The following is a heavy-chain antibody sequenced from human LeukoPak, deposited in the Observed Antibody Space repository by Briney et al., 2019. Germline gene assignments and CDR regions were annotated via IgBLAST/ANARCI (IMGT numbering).Heavy chain of an antibody. CDR2: IYYSGST. V-gene: IGHV4-39*01. Sequence: PSETLSLTCTVSGGSISSSRYYWGWIRQPPGKGLEWTGSIYYSGSTYYNPSLKSRGTISVDTSKNQFSLKLSSVTAADTAVYYCARHIVATITGVDYWGQGTLVTVSS. CDR1: GGSISSSRYY. J-gene: IGHJ4*02. D-gene: IGHD5-12*01. CDR3: ARHIVATITGVDY.